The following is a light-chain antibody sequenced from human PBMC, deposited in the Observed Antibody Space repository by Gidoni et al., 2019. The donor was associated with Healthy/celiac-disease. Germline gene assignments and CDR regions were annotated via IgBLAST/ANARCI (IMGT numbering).Light chain of an antibody. CDR2: DAS. CDR1: QDISNY. J-gene: IGKJ1*01. Sequence: DIHMTQSPSSLSASVGARVTITCQASQDISNYLNWYQQKPGKAPKLLIYDASNLETGVPSRFSGSGSGTDFTFTISSLQPEDIATYYCQQYDNLPWTFGQGTKVEIK. V-gene: IGKV1-33*01. CDR3: QQYDNLPWT.